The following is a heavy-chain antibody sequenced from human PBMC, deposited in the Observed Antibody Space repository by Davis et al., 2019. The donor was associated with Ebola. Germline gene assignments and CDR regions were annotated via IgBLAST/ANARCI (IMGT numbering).Heavy chain of an antibody. CDR3: AQAYSSSWYGAFDY. V-gene: IGHV3-7*03. D-gene: IGHD6-13*01. CDR2: IKQDGSEK. CDR1: GFSFSSYW. J-gene: IGHJ4*02. Sequence: GGSLRLSCAASGFSFSSYWMSWVRQAPGKGLEWVASIKQDGSEKYYVDSVKGRFTISRDNAKNSLYLQMNSLRAEDTALYYCAQAYSSSWYGAFDYWGQGTLVTVSS.